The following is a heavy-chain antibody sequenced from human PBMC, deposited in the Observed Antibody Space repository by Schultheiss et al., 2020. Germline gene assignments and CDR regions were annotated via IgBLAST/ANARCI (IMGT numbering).Heavy chain of an antibody. Sequence: GGSLRLSCAASGFTFSSYAMHWVRQAPGKGLEWVALISYDGSNKYYADSVKGRFTISRDNSKNTLYLQMNSLRPEDTAVYYCARDFYDGAYYHRWGPGTLVTVYS. CDR2: ISYDGSNK. CDR1: GFTFSSYA. V-gene: IGHV3-30*04. D-gene: IGHD2-8*01. CDR3: ARDFYDGAYYHR. J-gene: IGHJ1*01.